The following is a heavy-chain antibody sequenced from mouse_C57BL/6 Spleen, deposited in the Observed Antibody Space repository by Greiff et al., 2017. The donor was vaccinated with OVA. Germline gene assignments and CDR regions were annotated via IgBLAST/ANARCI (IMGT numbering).Heavy chain of an antibody. D-gene: IGHD1-1*01. Sequence: QVQLQQSGAELVMPGASVKLSCKASGYTFTSYWMHWVKQRPGQGLEWIGEIDPSDSYTNYNQKFKGKSTLTVDKSSSTAYMQLSSLTSEDSAVYYWARRDYYGSSYKAMDYWGQGTSVTVSS. V-gene: IGHV1-69*01. J-gene: IGHJ4*01. CDR1: GYTFTSYW. CDR3: ARRDYYGSSYKAMDY. CDR2: IDPSDSYT.